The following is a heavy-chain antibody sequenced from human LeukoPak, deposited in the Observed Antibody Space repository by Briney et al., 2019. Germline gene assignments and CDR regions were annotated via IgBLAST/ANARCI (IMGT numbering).Heavy chain of an antibody. V-gene: IGHV1-46*01. CDR2: INPRGGST. Sequence: ASVKVSCKASGYTFTSYYMHWMRQAPGQGPEWMGIINPRGGSTDYAQKFQGRVTITADESTSTAYMELSSLRSEDTAVYYCAREVHYYGSGSYWAYWGQGTLVTVSS. J-gene: IGHJ4*02. CDR1: GYTFTSYY. CDR3: AREVHYYGSGSYWAY. D-gene: IGHD3-10*01.